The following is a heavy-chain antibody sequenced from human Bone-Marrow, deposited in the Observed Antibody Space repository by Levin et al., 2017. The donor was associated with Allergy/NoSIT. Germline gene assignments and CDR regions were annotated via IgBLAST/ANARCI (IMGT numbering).Heavy chain of an antibody. D-gene: IGHD1-26*01. CDR2: IYYSGST. Sequence: SQTLSLTCTVSGGSISSGGYYWSWLRQHPGKGLEWIGYIYYSGSTYYNPSLKSRVTISVDTSKNQFSLKLSSVTAADTAVYYCARVGATGSLFDYWGQGTLVTVSS. CDR1: GGSISSGGYY. J-gene: IGHJ4*02. V-gene: IGHV4-31*03. CDR3: ARVGATGSLFDY.